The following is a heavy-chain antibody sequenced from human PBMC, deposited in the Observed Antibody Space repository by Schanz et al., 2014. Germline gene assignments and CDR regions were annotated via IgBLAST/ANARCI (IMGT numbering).Heavy chain of an antibody. CDR2: TGPYGKTI. D-gene: IGHD6-13*01. CDR1: GITFSSHS. V-gene: IGHV3-48*01. Sequence: EVQLAESGGGLVQPGGSLRLSCAASGITFSSHSFNWVRQAPGKGPEWISYTGPYGKTIYYADSVKGRFTLYRDNAKDSLFLQMDSLRADDTAVYYCARDYGSWAIDYWGQGTLVTVSS. J-gene: IGHJ4*02. CDR3: ARDYGSWAIDY.